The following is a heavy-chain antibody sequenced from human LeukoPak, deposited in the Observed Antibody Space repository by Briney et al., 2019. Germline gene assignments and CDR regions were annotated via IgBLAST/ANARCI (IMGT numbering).Heavy chain of an antibody. CDR2: ISGSGGST. J-gene: IGHJ5*02. CDR3: AKVYGDYATPRTFDP. D-gene: IGHD4-17*01. V-gene: IGHV3-23*01. Sequence: GGSLRLSCAASGFTFSSYAMTWVRQAPGKGLEWVSAISGSGGSTYYADSVKGRFTISRDNSKSTLSLQMNSLRAEDTAVYYCAKVYGDYATPRTFDPWGQGTLVTVSS. CDR1: GFTFSSYA.